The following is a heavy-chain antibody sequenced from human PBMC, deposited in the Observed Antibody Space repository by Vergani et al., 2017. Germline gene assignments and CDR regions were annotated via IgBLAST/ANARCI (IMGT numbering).Heavy chain of an antibody. CDR3: AREGGTAAGDNWFDP. J-gene: IGHJ5*02. V-gene: IGHV3-33*01. Sequence: QVQLVESGGGVVQPGRSLRLSCAASGFTFSSYGMHWVRQAPGKGLEWVAVIWYDGSNKQYVDSVKGRFTISTDNSKNTLSLQMNSLRPEDTAVYYCAREGGTAAGDNWFDPWGQGTLVTVSS. CDR2: IWYDGSNK. CDR1: GFTFSSYG. D-gene: IGHD6-13*01.